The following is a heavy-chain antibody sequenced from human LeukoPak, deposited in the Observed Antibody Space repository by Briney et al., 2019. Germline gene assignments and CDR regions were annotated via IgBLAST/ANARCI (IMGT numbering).Heavy chain of an antibody. Sequence: ASVKVSCKASGFIFSSYYIHWVRQAPGQGLEWMGIINPRGGGSSSAQKFQGRVTMTTDMSTSTVYMELSSLRSGDTAVYYCAREPPPSNWNDSPPPFDFWGQGTLVTVSS. CDR2: INPRGGGS. CDR3: AREPPPSNWNDSPPPFDF. V-gene: IGHV1-46*01. D-gene: IGHD1-1*01. J-gene: IGHJ4*02. CDR1: GFIFSSYY.